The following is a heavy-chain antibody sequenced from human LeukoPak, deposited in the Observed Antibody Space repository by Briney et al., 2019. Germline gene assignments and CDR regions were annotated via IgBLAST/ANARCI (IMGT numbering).Heavy chain of an antibody. D-gene: IGHD6-19*01. CDR3: FIAVAGTEFDY. Sequence: PGGSLRLSCAASGFTFSSYGMHWVRQAPGKGLEWVAVISYDGSNKYYADSVKGRFTISRDNSKNTLYLQMNSLRAEDTAVYFCFIAVAGTEFDYWGQGTLVTVSS. CDR2: ISYDGSNK. CDR1: GFTFSSYG. V-gene: IGHV3-30*03. J-gene: IGHJ4*02.